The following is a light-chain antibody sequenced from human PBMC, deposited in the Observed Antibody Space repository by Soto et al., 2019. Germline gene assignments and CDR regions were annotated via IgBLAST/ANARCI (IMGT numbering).Light chain of an antibody. CDR3: QQYNKWPPYT. Sequence: EIVMTQSPATLSVSPGERATLSCRASQSVSSNVAWYQQKPGQAPRLLIYGASTRATGLPVRFSGSGSGTEFTLTISSLQSEDFAVYYCQQYNKWPPYTFGQGTKLEIK. CDR2: GAS. J-gene: IGKJ2*01. CDR1: QSVSSN. V-gene: IGKV3-15*01.